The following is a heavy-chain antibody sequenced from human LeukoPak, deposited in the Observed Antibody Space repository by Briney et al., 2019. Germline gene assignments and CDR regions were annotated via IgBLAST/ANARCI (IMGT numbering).Heavy chain of an antibody. CDR2: FDPEDGET. J-gene: IGHJ4*02. CDR1: GYTLTELS. CDR3: VVVPAAKYYFDY. Sequence: ASVKVSCTVSGYTLTELSMHWVRQAPGKGLEWMGGFDPEDGETIYAQKFQGRVTMTEDTSTDTAYMELSSLRSEDTAVYYCVVVPAAKYYFDYWGQGTLVTVSS. V-gene: IGHV1-24*01. D-gene: IGHD2-2*01.